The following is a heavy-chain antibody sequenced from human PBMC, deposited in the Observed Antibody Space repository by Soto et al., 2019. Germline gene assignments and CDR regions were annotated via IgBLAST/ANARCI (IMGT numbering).Heavy chain of an antibody. D-gene: IGHD6-13*01. CDR3: APAIAASGRRGGWFDP. CDR2: IYWDDDK. V-gene: IGHV2-5*02. CDR1: GFSLSTSGVG. J-gene: IGHJ5*02. Sequence: QITLKESGPTLVKPTQTLTLTCTFSGFSLSTSGVGVVWIRQPPGKALEWLALIYWDDDKRYSPSLKSRLTITKDTSKNQVVLTMTNMDPVDTATYYCAPAIAASGRRGGWFDPWGQGTLVTVSS.